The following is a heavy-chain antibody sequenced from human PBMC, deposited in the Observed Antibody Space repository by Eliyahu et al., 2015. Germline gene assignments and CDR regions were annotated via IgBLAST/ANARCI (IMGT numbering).Heavy chain of an antibody. V-gene: IGHV3-23*04. D-gene: IGHD6-6*01. CDR3: AKEPGGGHTSSYNWYFDL. J-gene: IGHJ2*01. Sequence: EVQLVESGGGLIQPGGSLRLSCTXSGFXFGGHAXXWVRQAPGKGLEWVSVXSDGGGTIYYADSLKGRFTISRDNSKNTLYLQMNSLRADDTAVYYCAKEPGGGHTSSYNWYFDLWGRGTLVTVSS. CDR1: GFXFGGHA. CDR2: XSDGGGTI.